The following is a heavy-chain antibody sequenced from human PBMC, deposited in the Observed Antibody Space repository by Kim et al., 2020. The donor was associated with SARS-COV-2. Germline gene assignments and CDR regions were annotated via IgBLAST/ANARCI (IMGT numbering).Heavy chain of an antibody. D-gene: IGHD3-16*02. CDR3: ARVGYDYVWGSYRDYYYYYGMDV. Sequence: GGSLRLSCAASGFTFSDYYMSWIRQAPGKGLEWVSYISSSSSYTNYADPVKGRFTISRDNAKNSLYLQMNSLRAGDTAVYYCARVGYDYVWGSYRDYYYYYGMDVWGQGTTVTVSS. J-gene: IGHJ6*02. V-gene: IGHV3-11*05. CDR1: GFTFSDYY. CDR2: ISSSSSYT.